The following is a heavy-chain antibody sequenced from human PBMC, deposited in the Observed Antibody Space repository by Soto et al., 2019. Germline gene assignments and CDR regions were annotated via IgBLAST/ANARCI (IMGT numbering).Heavy chain of an antibody. D-gene: IGHD2-21*02. V-gene: IGHV3-23*01. J-gene: IGHJ4*02. CDR1: GFAFSSYA. CDR2: ITGSGDDA. CDR3: AKELTAERFYPIDS. Sequence: EVQLLESGGGLAQPGGSLRLSCSASGFAFSSYATSWVRQAPGKGLEWVAAITGSGDDAYYSDSVKGRFTISRDNSMNTLSLHMNSLRAEETAVYFCAKELTAERFYPIDSWGQGTLVTVSS.